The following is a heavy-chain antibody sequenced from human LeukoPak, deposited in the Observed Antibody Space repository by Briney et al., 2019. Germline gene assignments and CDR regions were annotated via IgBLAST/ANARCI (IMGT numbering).Heavy chain of an antibody. D-gene: IGHD2-21*02. J-gene: IGHJ4*02. CDR3: LRGDRRDF. CDR2: IDSSSSSK. V-gene: IGHV3-21*01. Sequence: GGSLRLSCAASGFNFNTETMNWARQAPGKGLEWLSSIDSSSSSKFYAHSVRGRFIISRDNARKSLYLQMNSVTAEDTAVYFCLRGDRRDFWGQGTLLVVSS. CDR1: GFNFNTET.